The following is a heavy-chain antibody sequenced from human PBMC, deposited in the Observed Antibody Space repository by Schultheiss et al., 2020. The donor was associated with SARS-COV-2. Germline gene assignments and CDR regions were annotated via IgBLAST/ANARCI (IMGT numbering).Heavy chain of an antibody. Sequence: GESLKISCSASGFTFSSYWMHWVRQAPGKGLEWVSAVSRSGGSTYYADSVKGRFTISRDNAKNSLYLQMNSLRAEDTAVYYCARVGRGTAPLYYGMDVWGQGTTVTVSS. CDR3: ARVGRGTAPLYYGMDV. V-gene: IGHV3-21*01. CDR1: GFTFSSYW. CDR2: VSRSGGST. D-gene: IGHD1-26*01. J-gene: IGHJ6*02.